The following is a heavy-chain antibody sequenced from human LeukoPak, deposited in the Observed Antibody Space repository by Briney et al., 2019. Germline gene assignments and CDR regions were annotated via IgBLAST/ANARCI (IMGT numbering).Heavy chain of an antibody. V-gene: IGHV1-2*02. Sequence: ASVRVSCKASGYTFTGDYMHWVRQAPGQGLGWMGWINPNSGGTNYAQKFQGRVTMTRDTSISTAYMELSRLRSDDTAVYYCASGYSNYYYYGMDVWGQGTTVTISS. CDR3: ASGYSNYYYYGMDV. J-gene: IGHJ6*02. CDR2: INPNSGGT. CDR1: GYTFTGDY. D-gene: IGHD4-11*01.